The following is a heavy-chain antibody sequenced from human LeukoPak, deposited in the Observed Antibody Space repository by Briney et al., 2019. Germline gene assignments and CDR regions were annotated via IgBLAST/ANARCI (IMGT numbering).Heavy chain of an antibody. CDR2: IYYSGST. Sequence: SETLSLTCTVSGGIISSGGYYWSWIRQHPGKGLEWIGYIYYSGSTYYNPSLKSRVTISVDTSKNQFSLKLSSVTAADTAVYYCAREGIAAAGTGWFDPWGQGTLVTVSS. CDR3: AREGIAAAGTGWFDP. CDR1: GGIISSGGYY. J-gene: IGHJ5*02. D-gene: IGHD6-13*01. V-gene: IGHV4-31*03.